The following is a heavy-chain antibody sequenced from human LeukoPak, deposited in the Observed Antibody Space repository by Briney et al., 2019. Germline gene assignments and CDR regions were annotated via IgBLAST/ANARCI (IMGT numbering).Heavy chain of an antibody. J-gene: IGHJ4*02. CDR3: AKDTKDYYDSSGYDY. CDR2: ISYDGSNK. CDR1: GFTFSSYG. Sequence: PGGSLRLSCAASGFTFSSYGMHWVRQAPGKGLEWVAVISYDGSNKYYADSVKGRFTISRDNSKNTLYLQMNSLRAEDTAVYYCAKDTKDYYDSSGYDYWGQGTLVTVSS. V-gene: IGHV3-30*18. D-gene: IGHD3-22*01.